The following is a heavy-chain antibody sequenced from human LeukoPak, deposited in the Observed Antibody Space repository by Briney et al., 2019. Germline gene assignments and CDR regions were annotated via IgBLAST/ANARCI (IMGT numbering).Heavy chain of an antibody. V-gene: IGHV1-69*05. CDR1: GVTFSSYA. J-gene: IGHJ2*01. CDR2: IIPIFGTA. CDR3: ARDRKWGSSWQKYWYFDL. D-gene: IGHD6-13*01. Sequence: ASVKVSCKASGVTFSSYAISWVRQAPGQGLEWMGGIIPIFGTANYAQKFQGRVTITTDESTSTAYMELSSLRSEDTAVYYCARDRKWGSSWQKYWYFDLWGRGTLVTVSS.